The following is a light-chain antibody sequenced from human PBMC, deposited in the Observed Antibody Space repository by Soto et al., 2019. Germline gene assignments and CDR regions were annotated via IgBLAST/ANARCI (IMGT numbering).Light chain of an antibody. V-gene: IGKV3-20*01. J-gene: IGKJ3*01. CDR3: HHYTRSPIFT. CDR1: QSVANNH. CDR2: DAS. Sequence: EVVLTQSPGTLSLSAGERATLSCRASQSVANNHLAWYQQKPSQAPRLLIYDASTRAAGIPDRFSGSGSGTDFTLTISRLEPEDFGVYFCHHYTRSPIFTFGPGTTVD.